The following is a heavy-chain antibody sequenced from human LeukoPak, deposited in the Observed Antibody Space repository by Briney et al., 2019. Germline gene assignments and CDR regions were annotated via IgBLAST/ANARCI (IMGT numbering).Heavy chain of an antibody. CDR2: FDPEDGEA. Sequence: GASVKVSCKVSGYSLTEVSTHWVRQAPGKGLEWMGGFDPEDGEAIYAQKVQGRLTMTEDTSIGTAFMELRSLKSEDTAIYYCVTDIRSGWRNYWGQGTLITVSS. J-gene: IGHJ4*02. D-gene: IGHD6-19*01. V-gene: IGHV1-24*01. CDR3: VTDIRSGWRNY. CDR1: GYSLTEVS.